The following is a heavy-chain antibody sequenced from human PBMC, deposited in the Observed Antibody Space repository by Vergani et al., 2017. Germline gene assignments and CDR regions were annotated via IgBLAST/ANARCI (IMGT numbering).Heavy chain of an antibody. V-gene: IGHV4-34*01. J-gene: IGHJ4*02. Sequence: QVQLQQWGAGLLKPSETLSLTCAVYGGSFSGYSWSWIRQPPGKGLEWIGEINHSGSTNYNPSLKSRVTISVDTSKNQFSLKLSSVTAADTAVYYCARGASIAGAPKLFDYWGQGTLVTVSS. CDR2: INHSGST. CDR3: ARGASIAGAPKLFDY. D-gene: IGHD1-26*01. CDR1: GGSFSGYS.